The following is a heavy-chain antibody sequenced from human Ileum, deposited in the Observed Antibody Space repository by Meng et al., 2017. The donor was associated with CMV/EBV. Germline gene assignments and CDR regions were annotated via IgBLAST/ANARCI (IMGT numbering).Heavy chain of an antibody. CDR1: GASLSTSDYY. V-gene: IGHV4-39*02. J-gene: IGHJ4*02. CDR2: VYYNGRT. CDR3: ARDFDY. Sequence: QLQLPESGPGLVKPSETLPLTCTVSGASLSTSDYYWAYIRQSPGKGLEWIGSVYYNGRTYSNSSLESRVTISRDNSAKMVYLEMNNLRPEDTAIYYCARDFDYWGQGTLVTVSS.